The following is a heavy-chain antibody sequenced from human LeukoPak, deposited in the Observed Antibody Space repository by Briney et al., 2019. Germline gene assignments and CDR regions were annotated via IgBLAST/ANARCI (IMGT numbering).Heavy chain of an antibody. Sequence: GGSLRLSCAASGFTFSYYWMTWVRQAPGKGLEWVANLRPDGRDKYYADSVKGRFTISRDNAKNSLYLQMNSLRAEDTAVYYCATVPTTYYDILTGRALFDYWGQGTLVTVSS. D-gene: IGHD3-9*01. J-gene: IGHJ4*02. CDR3: ATVPTTYYDILTGRALFDY. V-gene: IGHV3-7*01. CDR2: LRPDGRDK. CDR1: GFTFSYYW.